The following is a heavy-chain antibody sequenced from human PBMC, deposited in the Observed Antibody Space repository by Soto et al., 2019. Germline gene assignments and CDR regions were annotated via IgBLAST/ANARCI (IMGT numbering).Heavy chain of an antibody. D-gene: IGHD6-19*01. CDR2: TYYRSKWYN. Sequence: SQTLSLTCAISGDSVSSNSAAWNWIRQSPSRGLEWLGRTYYRSKWYNDYAVSVKSRITINPDTSKNQFSLQLNSVTPEDTAVYYCARAAAVAGPPVYGMDVWGQGTTVTVSS. CDR1: GDSVSSNSAA. CDR3: ARAAAVAGPPVYGMDV. V-gene: IGHV6-1*01. J-gene: IGHJ6*02.